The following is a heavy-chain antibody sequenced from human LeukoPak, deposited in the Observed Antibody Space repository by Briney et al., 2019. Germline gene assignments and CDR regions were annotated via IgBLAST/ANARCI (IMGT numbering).Heavy chain of an antibody. CDR1: GFTFSSYA. Sequence: GGSLRLSCAASGFTFSSYAMSWVRQTPGKGLEWVSSISDRGDETYYADSVRGRFTISRDNSKNTLYVQVNSLGTEDTAAYYCAKGSYYDSSGSFYFDYWGQGTLVTVSS. V-gene: IGHV3-23*01. J-gene: IGHJ4*02. CDR2: ISDRGDET. CDR3: AKGSYYDSSGSFYFDY. D-gene: IGHD3-22*01.